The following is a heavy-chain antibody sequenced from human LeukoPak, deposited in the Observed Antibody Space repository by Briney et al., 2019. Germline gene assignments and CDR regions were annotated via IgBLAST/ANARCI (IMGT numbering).Heavy chain of an antibody. CDR2: IKPDVTTT. Sequence: PGGSLRLSCAASGFTFSTYWMHWVRQAPGKGLVWVSGIKPDVTTTNYADSVKGRFAISRDNAKNTLFLQMNSLRAEDTAVYYCARSRFCTSGGCYYDFWGQGILVTVSS. CDR3: ARSRFCTSGGCYYDF. J-gene: IGHJ4*02. D-gene: IGHD2-8*01. CDR1: GFTFSTYW. V-gene: IGHV3-74*01.